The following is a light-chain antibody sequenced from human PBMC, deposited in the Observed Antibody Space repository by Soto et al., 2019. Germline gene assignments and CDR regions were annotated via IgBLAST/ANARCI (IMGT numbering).Light chain of an antibody. CDR1: RSDIGAYNF. J-gene: IGLJ2*01. CDR3: TSWTTSTTMI. Sequence: QSALTQPGSVSGSPGQSITISCTGTRSDIGAYNFVSWYQQHPGEVPKLILYDVNVRPSGVSNRFSGSKSGNTASLTISGLQAEYEADYYCTSWTTSTTMIFGGGTKVTVL. V-gene: IGLV2-14*03. CDR2: DVN.